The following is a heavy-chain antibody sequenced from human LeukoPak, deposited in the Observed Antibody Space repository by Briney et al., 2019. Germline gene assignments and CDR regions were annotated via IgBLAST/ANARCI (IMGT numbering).Heavy chain of an antibody. D-gene: IGHD5-18*01. CDR1: GGSFSGYY. CDR3: ARGTTNTAMVSYYYYGMDV. Sequence: SETLSLTCAVYGGSFSGYYWSWIRQPPGKGLEWIGEINHSGSTNYNPSLKSRVTISVDTSKNQFSLKLSSVTAADTAVYYCARGTTNTAMVSYYYYGMDVWGQRTTVTVSS. V-gene: IGHV4-34*01. CDR2: INHSGST. J-gene: IGHJ6*02.